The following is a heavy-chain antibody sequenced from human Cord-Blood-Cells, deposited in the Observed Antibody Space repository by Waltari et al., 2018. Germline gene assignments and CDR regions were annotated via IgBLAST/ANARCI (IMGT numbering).Heavy chain of an antibody. CDR3: ARTPPAIAARPFDY. Sequence: QVQLVQSGAEVKKPGASVKVSCKASGYTFTGYYMHWVRQAPGQGLEWMGWINPNRGGTNYAQKFQGRVTMTRDTSISTAYMELSRLRSDDTAVYYCARTPPAIAARPFDYWGQGTLVTVSS. V-gene: IGHV1-2*02. D-gene: IGHD6-6*01. CDR2: INPNRGGT. CDR1: GYTFTGYY. J-gene: IGHJ4*02.